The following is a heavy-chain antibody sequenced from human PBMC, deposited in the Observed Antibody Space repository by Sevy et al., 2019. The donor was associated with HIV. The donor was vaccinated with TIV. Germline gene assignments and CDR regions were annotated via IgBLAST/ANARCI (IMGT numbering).Heavy chain of an antibody. Sequence: GGSLRLSCAASGFTFSSYGMHWVRQAPGKGLEWVAVISYDGSNKYYADSVKGRFTISRDNSKNTLYLQMNSLRAEDTAVYYSAKTLGYSGYDSSYYFDYWGQGTLVTVSS. J-gene: IGHJ4*02. V-gene: IGHV3-30*18. D-gene: IGHD5-12*01. CDR2: ISYDGSNK. CDR1: GFTFSSYG. CDR3: AKTLGYSGYDSSYYFDY.